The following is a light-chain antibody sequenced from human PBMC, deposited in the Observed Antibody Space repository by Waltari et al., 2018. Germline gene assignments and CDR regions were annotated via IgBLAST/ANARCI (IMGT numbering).Light chain of an antibody. CDR3: QQYNTYSRT. J-gene: IGKJ1*01. CDR1: QSISSW. Sequence: DIQMTQSHSTLSASVGDRVTVTCRASQSISSWLAWYQQKPGKAPKLLIYKASTLGSGVPSRFSGSGSGTEFTLTISSLQPEDFATYYCQQYNTYSRTFGQGTKVEIK. CDR2: KAS. V-gene: IGKV1-5*03.